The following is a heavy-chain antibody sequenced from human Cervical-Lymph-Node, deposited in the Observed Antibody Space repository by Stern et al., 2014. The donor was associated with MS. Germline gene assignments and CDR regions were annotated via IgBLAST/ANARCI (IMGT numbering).Heavy chain of an antibody. V-gene: IGHV1-8*01. CDR2: MNPYSGDT. J-gene: IGHJ5*01. CDR1: GYTFTSDD. Sequence: VQLVQSGAEVRKPGASVKVSCKASGYTFTSDDINWVRQAPGQGLEWMGWMNPYSGDTGFAQKFQGRVTITRDTSITTAFMELSNLRSNDTAIYYCTKAWDSWGPGTLIIVSS. CDR3: TKAWDS.